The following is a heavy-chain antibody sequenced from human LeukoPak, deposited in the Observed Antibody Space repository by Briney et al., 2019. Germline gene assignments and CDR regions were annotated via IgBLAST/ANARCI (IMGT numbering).Heavy chain of an antibody. V-gene: IGHV1-69*04. Sequence: SVRVSCKASGGTFSSYAISWVRQAPGQGLEWMGRIIPILGIANYAQKFQGRVTITADKSTSTAYMELSSLRSEDTAVYYCARDRGYDSSGYSPTGPLFDYWGQGTLVTVSS. J-gene: IGHJ4*02. CDR3: ARDRGYDSSGYSPTGPLFDY. CDR2: IIPILGIA. CDR1: GGTFSSYA. D-gene: IGHD3-22*01.